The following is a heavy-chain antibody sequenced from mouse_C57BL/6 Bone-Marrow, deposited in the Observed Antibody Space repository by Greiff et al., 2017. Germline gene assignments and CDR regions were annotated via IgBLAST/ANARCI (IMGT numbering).Heavy chain of an antibody. Sequence: DVQLQESGPVLVKPGASVKMSCKASGYTFTDYYMNWVKQSHGKSLEWIGVINPYNGGTSYNQKFKGKATLTVDKSSSTAYMELNSLTSEDSAVYYCARDSSGSLYFDYWGQGTTLTVSS. D-gene: IGHD3-2*02. CDR3: ARDSSGSLYFDY. J-gene: IGHJ2*01. V-gene: IGHV1-19*01. CDR1: GYTFTDYY. CDR2: INPYNGGT.